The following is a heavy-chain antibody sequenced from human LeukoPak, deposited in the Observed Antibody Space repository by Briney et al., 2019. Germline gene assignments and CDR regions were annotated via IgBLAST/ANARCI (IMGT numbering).Heavy chain of an antibody. CDR1: GGSISSYY. D-gene: IGHD3-10*01. CDR3: ASHYGSGSYYYYYYMDV. J-gene: IGHJ6*03. V-gene: IGHV4-59*01. CDR2: IYYSGST. Sequence: PSETLSLTCTVSGGSISSYYWSWIRQPPGKGLEWIGYIYYSGSTDYNPSLKSRVTISVDTSKNQFSLKLSSVTAADTAVYYCASHYGSGSYYYYYYMDVWGKGTTVTVSS.